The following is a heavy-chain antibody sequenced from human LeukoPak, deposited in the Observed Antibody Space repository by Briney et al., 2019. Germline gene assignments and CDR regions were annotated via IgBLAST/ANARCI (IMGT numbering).Heavy chain of an antibody. J-gene: IGHJ1*01. CDR1: GFTFSTYS. Sequence: GGSLRLSCAASGFTFSTYSMIWVRQAPGRGLEWVSYISTGSSTIHYADSVQGRFTISRDNAKNSLYLQMNSLRAEDTAVYYCARDLTPYGSGSYKGHFQHWGQGTLVTVSS. CDR2: ISTGSSTI. CDR3: ARDLTPYGSGSYKGHFQH. V-gene: IGHV3-48*01. D-gene: IGHD3-10*01.